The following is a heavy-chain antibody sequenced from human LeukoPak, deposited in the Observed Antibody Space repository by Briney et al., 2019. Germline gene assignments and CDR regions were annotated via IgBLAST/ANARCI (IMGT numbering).Heavy chain of an antibody. CDR1: GYTFTGYY. J-gene: IGHJ4*02. D-gene: IGHD1-26*01. Sequence: ASVKVSCKASGYTFTGYYMHWVRQAPGQGLEWMGWINPNSGGTNYAQKFQGRVTMTRDTSISTAYMELSRLRSDDTAVYHCARVVVGATRTVVLDYWGQGTLVTVSS. CDR3: ARVVVGATRTVVLDY. CDR2: INPNSGGT. V-gene: IGHV1-2*02.